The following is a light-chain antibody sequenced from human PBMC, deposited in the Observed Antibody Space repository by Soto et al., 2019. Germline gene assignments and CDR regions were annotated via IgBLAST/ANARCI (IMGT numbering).Light chain of an antibody. CDR1: QGVSRK. J-gene: IGKJ5*01. Sequence: EIEMTQSPATLSVSPGERATLSCRASQGVSRKLAWYQHKPGQAPRLLISGASTGATGIPARFSGSGSGTEFTLTISSLQSEDCAIYYCQQYVSPPITFGQGTRLEIK. CDR2: GAS. V-gene: IGKV3-15*01. CDR3: QQYVSPPIT.